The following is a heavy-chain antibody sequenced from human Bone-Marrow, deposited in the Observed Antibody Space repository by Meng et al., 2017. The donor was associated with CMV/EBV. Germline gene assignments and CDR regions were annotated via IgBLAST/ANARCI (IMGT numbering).Heavy chain of an antibody. CDR1: GYTFTSYY. CDR3: ARPGGYSGYDRDSSGWYKN. D-gene: IGHD5-12*01. CDR2: INPNSGGT. V-gene: IGHV1-2*02. Sequence: ASVKVSGKASGYTFTSYYMHWVRQAPGQGLEWMGWINPNSGGTNYAQKFQGRVTMTRDTSISTAYMELSSLRSEDTAVYYCARPGGYSGYDRDSSGWYKNWGQGTLVTVSS. J-gene: IGHJ4*02.